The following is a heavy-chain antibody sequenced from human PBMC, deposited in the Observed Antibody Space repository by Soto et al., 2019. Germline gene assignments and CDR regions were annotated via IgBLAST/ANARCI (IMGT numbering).Heavy chain of an antibody. D-gene: IGHD3-22*01. V-gene: IGHV3-9*01. CDR3: VKDFGYYYDYAFDV. CDR2: ISWNSAII. CDR1: RFSFDEYA. Sequence: LRLSCAASRFSFDEYALHWVRQAPGKGLEWVSGISWNSAIISYADSVKGRFSISRDNAKKYVYLQMDSLRPEDTALYYCVKDFGYYYDYAFDVWGQGTMVTVSS. J-gene: IGHJ3*01.